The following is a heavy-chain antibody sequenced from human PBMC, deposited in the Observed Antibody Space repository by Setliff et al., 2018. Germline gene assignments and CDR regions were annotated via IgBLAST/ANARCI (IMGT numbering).Heavy chain of an antibody. CDR2: IIPNFRTT. CDR3: ARYVHFANHFDY. Sequence: SVKVSCKASGGTFSKYGISWVRQAPGQGLEWMGGIIPNFRTTSYAQKFQGRVTISTDESTMTAYMELNSLRPEDTAVYYCARYVHFANHFDYWGQGTLVTVSS. V-gene: IGHV1-69*05. CDR1: GGTFSKYG. J-gene: IGHJ4*02. D-gene: IGHD3-10*02.